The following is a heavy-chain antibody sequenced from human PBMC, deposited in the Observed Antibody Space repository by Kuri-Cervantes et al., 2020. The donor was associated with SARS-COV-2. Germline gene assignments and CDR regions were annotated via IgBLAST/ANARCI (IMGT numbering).Heavy chain of an antibody. CDR1: GFTFSSYA. Sequence: GESLKISCADSGFTFSSYAMHWVRQAPGKGLEWVAVISYDGSNKYYADSVKGRFTISRDNSKNTLYLQMNSLRAEDTAVYYCARDCAAGIFDYWGQGTLVTVSS. D-gene: IGHD1-1*01. CDR3: ARDCAAGIFDY. V-gene: IGHV3-30-3*01. J-gene: IGHJ4*02. CDR2: ISYDGSNK.